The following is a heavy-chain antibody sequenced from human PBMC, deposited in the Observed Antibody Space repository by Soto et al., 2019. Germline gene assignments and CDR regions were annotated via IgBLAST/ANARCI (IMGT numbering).Heavy chain of an antibody. CDR2: IIPIFGTA. Sequence: QVQLVQSGAEVKKPGSSVKVSCKASGGTFSSYAISWVRQAPGQGLEWMGGIIPIFGTANYAQKFQGRVTITADESTSTAYMELSSLRSEDTAVYYCARRYYYDSSGYYNYYYGMAVWGQGTTVTVSS. V-gene: IGHV1-69*01. D-gene: IGHD3-22*01. CDR3: ARRYYYDSSGYYNYYYGMAV. CDR1: GGTFSSYA. J-gene: IGHJ6*02.